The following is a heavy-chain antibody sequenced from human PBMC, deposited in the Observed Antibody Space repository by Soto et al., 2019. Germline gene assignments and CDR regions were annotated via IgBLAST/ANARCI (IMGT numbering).Heavy chain of an antibody. CDR2: IYYSGST. J-gene: IGHJ5*02. D-gene: IGHD4-4*01. V-gene: IGHV4-30-4*01. Sequence: SETLSLTCTVSGGSISSGDYYWSWIRQPPGKGLEWIGHIYYSGSTYYNPSLKSRVTISVATSKNQFSLKLSSVTAADTAVYYCARVRRSNYFGNWFDPWGQGTLVTVSS. CDR1: GGSISSGDYY. CDR3: ARVRRSNYFGNWFDP.